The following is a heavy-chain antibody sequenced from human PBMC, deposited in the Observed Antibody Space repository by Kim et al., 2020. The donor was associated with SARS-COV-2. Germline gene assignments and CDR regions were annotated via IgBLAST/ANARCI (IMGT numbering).Heavy chain of an antibody. D-gene: IGHD6-13*01. Sequence: SETLSLTCTVSGGSVSSGSYYWSWIRQPPGKGLEWIGYIYYSGSTNYNPSLKSRVTISVDTSKNQFSLKLSSVTAADTAVYYCARADSIAAADGFDYWGQGTLVTVSS. J-gene: IGHJ4*02. V-gene: IGHV4-61*01. CDR3: ARADSIAAADGFDY. CDR1: GGSVSSGSYY. CDR2: IYYSGST.